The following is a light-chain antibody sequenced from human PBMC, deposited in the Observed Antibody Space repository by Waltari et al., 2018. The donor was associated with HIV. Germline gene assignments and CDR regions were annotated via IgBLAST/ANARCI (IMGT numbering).Light chain of an antibody. J-gene: IGLJ2*01. CDR1: SSNIGRNS. V-gene: IGLV1-47*01. Sequence: SVLTQPPSASGTPGQKVTISCSGNSSNIGRNSVFWYQQLPGAAPKLLIYTDTQRPSGVPDRFSGSKSGTSASLAISGLRSEDEAVYSCATWDDSLNGVLFGGGTNLNVL. CDR2: TDT. CDR3: ATWDDSLNGVL.